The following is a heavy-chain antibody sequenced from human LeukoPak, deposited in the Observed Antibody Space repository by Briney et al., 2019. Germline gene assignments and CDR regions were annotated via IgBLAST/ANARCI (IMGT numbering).Heavy chain of an antibody. CDR2: INHSGST. CDR1: GGSFSGYY. CDR3: ARVVQSTDSSGFYLPEYFQH. J-gene: IGHJ1*01. Sequence: SETLSLTCAVYGGSFSGYYWSWIRQPPGKGLEWIGEINHSGSTYYNPSLKSRVTISVDTSKNQFSLKLRSVTAADTAVYYCARVVQSTDSSGFYLPEYFQHWGQGTLVTVSS. D-gene: IGHD3-22*01. V-gene: IGHV4-34*01.